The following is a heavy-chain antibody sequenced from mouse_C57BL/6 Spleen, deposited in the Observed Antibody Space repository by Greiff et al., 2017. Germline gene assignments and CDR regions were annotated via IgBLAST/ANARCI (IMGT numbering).Heavy chain of an antibody. CDR2: ISSGGSYT. D-gene: IGHD2-4*01. CDR1: GFTFSSYG. Sequence: EVQVVESGGDLVKPGGSLKLSCAASGFTFSSYGMSWVRQTPDKRLEWVATISSGGSYTYYPDSVKGRFTISRDNAKNTLYLQMSSLKSEDTAMYYCARQGYDYDTWFAYWGQGTLVTVSA. CDR3: ARQGYDYDTWFAY. V-gene: IGHV5-6*01. J-gene: IGHJ3*01.